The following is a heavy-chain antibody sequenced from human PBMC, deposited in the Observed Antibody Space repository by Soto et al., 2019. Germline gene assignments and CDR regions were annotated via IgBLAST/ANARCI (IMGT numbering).Heavy chain of an antibody. D-gene: IGHD1-26*01. V-gene: IGHV4-61*08. CDR1: GGSISSGGYY. CDR3: ARVASGAVYPGPSNGMDV. Sequence: SETLSLTCTVSGGSISSGGYYWSWIRQHPGKGLEWIGYIYYSGSTYYNPSLKSRVTISVDTSKNQFSLKLSSVTAADTAVYYCARVASGAVYPGPSNGMDVWGQGTMVTVSS. J-gene: IGHJ6*02. CDR2: IYYSGST.